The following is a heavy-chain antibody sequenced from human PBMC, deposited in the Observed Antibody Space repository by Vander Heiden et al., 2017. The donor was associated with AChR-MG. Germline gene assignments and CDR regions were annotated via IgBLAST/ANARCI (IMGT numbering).Heavy chain of an antibody. V-gene: IGHV3-21*01. Sequence: EVQLVESGGGLVKPGGSLRLSCAASGFTFSSYSMNWVRQAPGKGLEWVSSISSSSSYIYYADSVKGRFTISRDNAKNSLYLQMNSLRAEDTAVYYCARGRSSSWYYFDYWGQGTLVTVSS. CDR2: ISSSSSYI. CDR3: ARGRSSSWYYFDY. D-gene: IGHD6-13*01. CDR1: GFTFSSYS. J-gene: IGHJ4*02.